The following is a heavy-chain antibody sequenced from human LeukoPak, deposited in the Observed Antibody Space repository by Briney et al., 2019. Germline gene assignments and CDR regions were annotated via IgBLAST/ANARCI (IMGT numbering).Heavy chain of an antibody. CDR1: GFTVNSNY. CDR3: ASLEGSGSYYPRYFDY. CDR2: IYSGGST. D-gene: IGHD3-10*01. J-gene: IGHJ4*02. V-gene: IGHV3-53*01. Sequence: GGSLRLSCAASGFTVNSNYMSWVRQAPGKGLEWVSVIYSGGSTYYADSVRGRFTISRDNSKSTLYLEMNSLRAEDTAVYYCASLEGSGSYYPRYFDYWGQGTLVTVSS.